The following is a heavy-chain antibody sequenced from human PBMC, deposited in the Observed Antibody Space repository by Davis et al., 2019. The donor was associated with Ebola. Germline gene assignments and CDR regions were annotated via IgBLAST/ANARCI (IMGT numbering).Heavy chain of an antibody. V-gene: IGHV3-23*01. CDR2: ISGSGGST. J-gene: IGHJ6*02. CDR1: GFTFSSYA. Sequence: GGSLRLSCAASGFTFSSYAMSWVRQAPGKGLEWVSAISGSGGSTYYADSVKGRFTISRDNSKNTLYLQMNSLKTEDTAVHYCTTDLRITIFGVVWGQGTTVTVSS. CDR3: TTDLRITIFGVV. D-gene: IGHD3-3*01.